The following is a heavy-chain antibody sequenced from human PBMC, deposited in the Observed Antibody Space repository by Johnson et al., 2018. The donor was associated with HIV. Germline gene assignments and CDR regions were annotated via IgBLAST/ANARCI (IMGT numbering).Heavy chain of an antibody. Sequence: VQLVESGGGLVQPGGSLRLSCAASGFTFSSYAMRWVRQAPGKGLEWVSAISGSGGSTYYADSVKGRFTISRDNSKNTLYLQMKSLRPEDTAVYYCAKESKWESRTPHAFDLWGQGTMVTVSS. D-gene: IGHD1-26*01. V-gene: IGHV3-23*04. CDR1: GFTFSSYA. CDR2: ISGSGGST. J-gene: IGHJ3*01. CDR3: AKESKWESRTPHAFDL.